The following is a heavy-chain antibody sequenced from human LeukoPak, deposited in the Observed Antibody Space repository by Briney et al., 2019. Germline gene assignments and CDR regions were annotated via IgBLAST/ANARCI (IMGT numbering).Heavy chain of an antibody. V-gene: IGHV4-59*01. CDR3: ARKTGDPHYYCYYMDV. CDR2: IYYSGST. D-gene: IGHD7-27*01. CDR1: GGSISSYY. J-gene: IGHJ6*03. Sequence: SETLSLTCTVSGGSISSYYWSWIRQPPGKGLEWIGYIYYSGSTNYNPSLKSRVTISVDTSKNQFSLELSSVTAADTAVYYCARKTGDPHYYCYYMDVWGKGTTVTVSS.